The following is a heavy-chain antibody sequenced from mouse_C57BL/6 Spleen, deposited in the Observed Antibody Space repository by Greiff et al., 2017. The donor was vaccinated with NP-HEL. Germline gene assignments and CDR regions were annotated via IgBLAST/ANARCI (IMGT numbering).Heavy chain of an antibody. CDR1: GYTFTSYW. CDR2: IHPNSGST. CDR3: ARIGGCGYDGGLSWFAC. V-gene: IGHV1-64*01. Sequence: VQLQQPGAELVKPGASVKLSCKASGYTFTSYWMHWVKQRPGQGLEWIGMIHPNSGSTNYNEKFKSKATFTADTSSNTAYMQLSSLTTEDSAVEYCARIGGCGYDGGLSWFACWGQGALVTVSA. D-gene: IGHD2-2*01. J-gene: IGHJ3*01.